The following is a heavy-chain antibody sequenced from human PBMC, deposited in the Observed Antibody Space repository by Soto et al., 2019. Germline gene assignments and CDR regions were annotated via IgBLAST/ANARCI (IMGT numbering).Heavy chain of an antibody. CDR3: GKVNGGGGIAAYYYYGMDV. CDR2: ISYDGSNK. Sequence: QVQLVESGGGVVQPGRSLRLSCAASGFTFSSYGMHWVRQAPGKGLEWVAVISYDGSNKYYADSVKGRFTISRDNSKNTVYLQMNSLGAEDTAVYYCGKVNGGGGIAAYYYYGMDVWGQGTTVTVSS. V-gene: IGHV3-30*18. J-gene: IGHJ6*02. D-gene: IGHD6-13*01. CDR1: GFTFSSYG.